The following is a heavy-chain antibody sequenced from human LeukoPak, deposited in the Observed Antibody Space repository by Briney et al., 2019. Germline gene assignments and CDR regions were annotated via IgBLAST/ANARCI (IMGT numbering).Heavy chain of an antibody. Sequence: SGGSLRLSCAASGFTFSSYSMNWVRQAPGKGLEWVSSISSSSSYIYYADPVKGRFTISRDNAKNSLYLQMNSLRAEDTAVYYCARDGRSDRYSSSWYATDAFDIWGQGTMVTVSS. D-gene: IGHD6-13*01. J-gene: IGHJ3*02. CDR2: ISSSSSYI. CDR1: GFTFSSYS. CDR3: ARDGRSDRYSSSWYATDAFDI. V-gene: IGHV3-21*01.